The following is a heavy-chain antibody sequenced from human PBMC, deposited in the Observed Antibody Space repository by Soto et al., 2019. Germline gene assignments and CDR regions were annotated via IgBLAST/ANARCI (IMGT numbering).Heavy chain of an antibody. CDR2: IFSSGST. J-gene: IGHJ6*02. D-gene: IGHD3-9*01. V-gene: IGHV4-30-4*08. CDR3: ARVDILTVYGCMGV. Sequence: SETLSLTCTVSGGSIDSGAYYWSWIRQHPGEGLEWIGYIFSSGSTYYNPTLKSRVTISVDRSKNLFSLKLSSVTAADTAVYYCARVDILTVYGCMGVWGQGTTVTVSS. CDR1: GGSIDSGAYY.